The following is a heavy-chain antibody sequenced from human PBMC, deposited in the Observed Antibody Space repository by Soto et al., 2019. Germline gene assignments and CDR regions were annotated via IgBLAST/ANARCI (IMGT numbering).Heavy chain of an antibody. D-gene: IGHD1-26*01. Sequence: EVQLVESGGGLVQPGGSLRLSCAASGLTFSSYWMHWVRQAPGKGLVWVSRINTDGSSTTYADSVKGRFTISTDNTKNTLYLQMNSLRVEDTAVYYCARASGSNIHFDYWGQGTLVTFSS. CDR2: INTDGSST. CDR1: GLTFSSYW. V-gene: IGHV3-74*01. CDR3: ARASGSNIHFDY. J-gene: IGHJ4*02.